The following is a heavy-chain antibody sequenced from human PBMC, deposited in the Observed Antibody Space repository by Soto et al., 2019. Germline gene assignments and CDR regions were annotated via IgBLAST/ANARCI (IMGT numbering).Heavy chain of an antibody. D-gene: IGHD3-10*01. J-gene: IGHJ6*02. Sequence: SVKVSCKASGGTFSSYAISWVRQAPGQGLEWMGGIIPIFGTANYAQKFQGRVTITADKSTSTAYMELSSLRSEDTAVYYCATWANYYGSGSYRYYYGMDVWGQGTTVTVS. CDR2: IIPIFGTA. V-gene: IGHV1-69*06. CDR3: ATWANYYGSGSYRYYYGMDV. CDR1: GGTFSSYA.